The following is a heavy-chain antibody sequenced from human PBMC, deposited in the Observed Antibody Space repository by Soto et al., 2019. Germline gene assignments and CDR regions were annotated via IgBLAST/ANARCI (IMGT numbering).Heavy chain of an antibody. CDR2: IIPVFGRP. J-gene: IGHJ1*01. CDR1: GGTFSSFC. Sequence: SVKVSCKASGGTFSSFCISWVRQAPGQGLEWMGGIIPVFGRPNYAQRFRGRLTITADESTNTCYMELIDLESEDTAVYYCAREGSGYNFWGQGTQVTVSS. D-gene: IGHD5-12*01. V-gene: IGHV1-69*13. CDR3: AREGSGYNF.